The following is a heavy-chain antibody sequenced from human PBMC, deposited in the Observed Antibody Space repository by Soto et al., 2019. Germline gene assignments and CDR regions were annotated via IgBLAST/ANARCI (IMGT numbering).Heavy chain of an antibody. Sequence: QVQLVESGGGVVQPGRSLRLSCAASGFIFSTYAMHWVRQAPGKGLEWVAFISYDGNNKYKADSVKGRFSISRDNSKNTPYLQMNSLRTEDTALYYCASADCSGGSCYAYDYWGQGTLVTVSS. CDR1: GFIFSTYA. CDR2: ISYDGNNK. CDR3: ASADCSGGSCYAYDY. V-gene: IGHV3-30-3*01. D-gene: IGHD2-15*01. J-gene: IGHJ4*02.